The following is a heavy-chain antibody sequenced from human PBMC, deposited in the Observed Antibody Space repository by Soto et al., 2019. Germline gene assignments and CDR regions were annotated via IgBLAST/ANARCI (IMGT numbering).Heavy chain of an antibody. D-gene: IGHD3-3*01. J-gene: IGHJ4*02. CDR1: GFSFGSYA. V-gene: IGHV3-23*01. Sequence: PGGSLRLSCAASGFSFGSYALSWVRQAPGKGLEWVSTISGSDGKTFXXXXVXGRFSISRDTSQNTLYLQMNSLRADDTAIYYCARWSYLDYWGQGTRVTVSS. CDR2: ISGSDGKT. CDR3: ARWSYLDY.